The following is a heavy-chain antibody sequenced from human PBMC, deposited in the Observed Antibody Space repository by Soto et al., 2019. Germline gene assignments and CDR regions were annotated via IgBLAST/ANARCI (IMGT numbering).Heavy chain of an antibody. J-gene: IGHJ4*02. CDR1: GFTFSSYA. D-gene: IGHD3-22*01. Sequence: QVQLVESGGGVVQPGRSLRLSCAASGFTFSSYAMHWVRQAPGKGLEWVAVISYDGSNKYYADSVKGRFTISRDNSKNTLYLQMNSLRAEDTAVYYCARDLVDYYDSSGGFVYWGQGTLVTVSS. V-gene: IGHV3-30-3*01. CDR3: ARDLVDYYDSSGGFVY. CDR2: ISYDGSNK.